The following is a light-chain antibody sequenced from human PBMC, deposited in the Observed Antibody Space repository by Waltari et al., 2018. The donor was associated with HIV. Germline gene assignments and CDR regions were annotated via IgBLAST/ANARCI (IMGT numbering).Light chain of an antibody. J-gene: IGLJ2*01. V-gene: IGLV1-47*01. CDR1: SSNIGSNY. Sequence: QSAPTQSPSASGTPGQRVTMSCSGSSSNIGSNYVYWYQQIPGMPPTLLIQKNNELPEGVQDRFSGSKSGTSASLASSGLRSEDDADYYCAVWDDIVNSPVFGGGTKVTVL. CDR2: KNN. CDR3: AVWDDIVNSPV.